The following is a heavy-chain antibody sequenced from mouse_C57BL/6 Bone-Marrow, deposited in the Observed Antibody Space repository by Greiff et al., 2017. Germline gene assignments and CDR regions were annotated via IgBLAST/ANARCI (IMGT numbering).Heavy chain of an antibody. CDR3: ARGGYDGYYSAWFAY. Sequence: QVQLQQPGAELVKPGASAKMSCKASGYTFTSYWITWVKQRPGQGLEWIGDIYPGSGSTNYNEKFKSKATLTVDTSSSTAYMQLSSLTSEDSAVYYCARGGYDGYYSAWFAYWGQGTLVTVSA. CDR2: IYPGSGST. J-gene: IGHJ3*01. V-gene: IGHV1-55*01. D-gene: IGHD2-3*01. CDR1: GYTFTSYW.